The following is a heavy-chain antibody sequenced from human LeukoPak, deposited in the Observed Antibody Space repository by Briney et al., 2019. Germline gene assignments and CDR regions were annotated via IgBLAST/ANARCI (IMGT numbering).Heavy chain of an antibody. J-gene: IGHJ6*02. Sequence: PGGSLRLSCAASGFTVSSNYMSWVRQAPGKGLEWVSVIYSGGSTYYADSVKGRFTISRDNSKNTLYLQMNSLRAEDTAVYYCARDVVPYYDSSGLYGMDVWGQGTTVTVSS. V-gene: IGHV3-53*01. CDR3: ARDVVPYYDSSGLYGMDV. CDR1: GFTVSSNY. D-gene: IGHD3-22*01. CDR2: IYSGGST.